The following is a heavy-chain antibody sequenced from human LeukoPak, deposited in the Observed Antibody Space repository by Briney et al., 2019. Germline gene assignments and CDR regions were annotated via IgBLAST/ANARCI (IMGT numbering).Heavy chain of an antibody. CDR2: IYYSGST. Sequence: SETLSLTCTVSGGSISSYYWSWIRQPPGKGLEWIGYIYYSGSTNYNPSLKSRVTISVDTSKNQFSLKLSSVTAADTAVYYCARLDTYYYDGTPTYAFDIWGQGTMVTVSS. V-gene: IGHV4-59*01. CDR1: GGSISSYY. J-gene: IGHJ3*02. D-gene: IGHD3-22*01. CDR3: ARLDTYYYDGTPTYAFDI.